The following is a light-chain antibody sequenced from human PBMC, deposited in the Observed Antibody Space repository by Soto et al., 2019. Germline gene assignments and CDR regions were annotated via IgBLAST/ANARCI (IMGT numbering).Light chain of an antibody. J-gene: IGKJ1*01. Sequence: DIQMTQSPSTLSAAVGDRVTITCRASQSISSWLAWYQQKPGKAPKLLIFDVSSLESGVPARFSGSGSGTEFTLTISSLQPDDFATYFCQQYNSQWTFGQGTKVDIK. CDR1: QSISSW. CDR2: DVS. CDR3: QQYNSQWT. V-gene: IGKV1-5*01.